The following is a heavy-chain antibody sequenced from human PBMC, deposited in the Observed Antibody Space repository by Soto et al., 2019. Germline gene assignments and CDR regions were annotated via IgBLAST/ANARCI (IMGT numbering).Heavy chain of an antibody. Sequence: LSLTFDVYGXSFSGYYWTWIRQPPGKGLEWIGEMNRSGGINYNPSLKSRVTISVDTSKNQFSLKLTSVTAADTAVYYCARWAIYWGQGTLVTVSS. CDR1: GXSFSGYY. J-gene: IGHJ4*02. CDR3: ARWAIY. V-gene: IGHV4-34*01. CDR2: MNRSGGI.